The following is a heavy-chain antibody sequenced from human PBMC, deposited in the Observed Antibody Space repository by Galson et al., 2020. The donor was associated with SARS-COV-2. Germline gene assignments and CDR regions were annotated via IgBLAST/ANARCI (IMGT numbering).Heavy chain of an antibody. CDR1: GGSISSYY. CDR3: ARGKVGATTHALSLTD. V-gene: IGHV4-4*07. J-gene: IGHJ4*02. Sequence: SETLSLTCTVSGGSISSYYWSWIRQPAGKGLEWIGRIYTSGSTNYNPSLKSRVTMSVDTSKNQFSLKLSSVTAADTAVYYCARGKVGATTHALSLTDWGQGTLVTVSS. CDR2: IYTSGST. D-gene: IGHD1-26*01.